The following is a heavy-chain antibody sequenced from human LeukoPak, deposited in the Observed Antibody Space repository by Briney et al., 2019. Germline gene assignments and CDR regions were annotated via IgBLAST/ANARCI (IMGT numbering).Heavy chain of an antibody. Sequence: ASVKVSCKASGYTLTSYGISWVRQAPGQGLEWMGWISAYNGNTNYAQKLQGRVTMTTDTSTSTAYMELSSLRSEDTAVYYCASRYCSDGRCDSSYYYYYGMDVWGQGTTVTVSS. D-gene: IGHD2-15*01. CDR3: ASRYCSDGRCDSSYYYYYGMDV. V-gene: IGHV1-18*01. CDR2: ISAYNGNT. J-gene: IGHJ6*02. CDR1: GYTLTSYG.